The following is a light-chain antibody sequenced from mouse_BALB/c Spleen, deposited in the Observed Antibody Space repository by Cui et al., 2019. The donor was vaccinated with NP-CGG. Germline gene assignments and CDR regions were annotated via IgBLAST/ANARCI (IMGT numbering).Light chain of an antibody. Sequence: QAFVTQVSAPTTSPGETVTLTCRSSTGAITTSNYANWVQEKPDHLFTGLIGGTNNRAPGVPARFSGSLIGDKAALIITGAQTEDEAIYFCALWYSNHWVFGGGTKLTVL. V-gene: IGLV1*01. J-gene: IGLJ1*01. CDR1: TGAITTSNY. CDR3: ALWYSNHWV. CDR2: GTN.